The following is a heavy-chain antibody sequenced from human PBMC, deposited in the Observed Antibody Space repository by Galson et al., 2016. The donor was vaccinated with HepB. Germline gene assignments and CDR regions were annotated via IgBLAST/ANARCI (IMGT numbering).Heavy chain of an antibody. CDR2: VSFDGFNK. CDR3: VRDSWGKYYDANGRFY. Sequence: SLRLSCAASGSTFTSYTMHWVRQAPGKGLEWVAVVSFDGFNKYYTDSVKGRFTISRDNSNNTLHLQLGSLRAEDTAVYYCVRDSWGKYYDANGRFYWGRGTLVTVSS. V-gene: IGHV3-30-3*01. J-gene: IGHJ4*02. D-gene: IGHD3-22*01. CDR1: GSTFTSYT.